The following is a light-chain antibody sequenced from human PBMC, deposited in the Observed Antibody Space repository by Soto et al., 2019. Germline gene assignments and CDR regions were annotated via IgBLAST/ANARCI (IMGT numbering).Light chain of an antibody. Sequence: VDRVTITCRASQGISSYLAWYQQKPGKAPKLLIYAASTLQSGVPSRFSGSGSGTDFTLTISSLQPEDFATYYCQQLNSYPSITFGQGTRLEI. V-gene: IGKV1-9*01. CDR1: QGISSY. J-gene: IGKJ5*01. CDR2: AAS. CDR3: QQLNSYPSIT.